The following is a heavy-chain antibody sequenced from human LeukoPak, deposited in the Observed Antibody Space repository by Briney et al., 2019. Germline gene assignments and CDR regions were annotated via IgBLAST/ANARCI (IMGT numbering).Heavy chain of an antibody. D-gene: IGHD1-26*01. CDR1: GYTFTGYY. CDR3: ARVDGSGRRQSHYYYMDV. V-gene: IGHV1-2*02. CDR2: INPNSGGT. J-gene: IGHJ6*03. Sequence: ASVKVSCKASGYTFTGYYLHWVRQRHGQGQEWMGWINPNSGGTNYAQKLQGRVTMTRDTSISTVYMEMSRLRADDTAVYYCARVDGSGRRQSHYYYMDVWGKGTTVTVSS.